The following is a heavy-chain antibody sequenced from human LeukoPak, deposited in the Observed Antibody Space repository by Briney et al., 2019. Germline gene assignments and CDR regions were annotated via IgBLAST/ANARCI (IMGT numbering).Heavy chain of an antibody. CDR3: ARVGQLGYNGFDP. Sequence: GASVKVSCKASGGTFSSYAISWVRQAPGQGLEWMGGIIPIFGTANYAQKFQGRVTITADESTSTAYMELSRLRSEDTAVYYCARVGQLGYNGFDPWGQGTLVTVSS. D-gene: IGHD2-2*01. V-gene: IGHV1-69*01. CDR1: GGTFSSYA. CDR2: IIPIFGTA. J-gene: IGHJ5*02.